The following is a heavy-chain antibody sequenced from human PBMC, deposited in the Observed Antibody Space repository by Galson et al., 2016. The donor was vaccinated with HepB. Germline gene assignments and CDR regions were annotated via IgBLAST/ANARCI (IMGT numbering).Heavy chain of an antibody. D-gene: IGHD5-18*01. Sequence: SLRLSCAASGFSFSSYNMDWVRRAPGKGLEWVAYISRNGENFYYADSVKGRFTISRDNAKNLLYLQMNSLRDEDTALYYCARDRRHNYAFFDSWGQGTLITVSS. CDR3: ARDRRHNYAFFDS. CDR1: GFSFSSYN. J-gene: IGHJ4*02. V-gene: IGHV3-48*02. CDR2: ISRNGENF.